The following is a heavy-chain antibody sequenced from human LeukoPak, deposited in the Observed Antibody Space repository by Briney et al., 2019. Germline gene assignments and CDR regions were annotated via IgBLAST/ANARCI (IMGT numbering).Heavy chain of an antibody. Sequence: GGSLRLSCAASGFTFSSYAMSWVRQAPGKGLEWVSSISSSSSSIYYADSVKGRFTISRDNTKKSLYLQMNSLRAEDTAVYYCARAQGGYSSGRRTFDYWGQGTLVTVSS. CDR1: GFTFSSYA. CDR2: ISSSSSSI. CDR3: ARAQGGYSSGRRTFDY. J-gene: IGHJ4*02. D-gene: IGHD6-19*01. V-gene: IGHV3-21*01.